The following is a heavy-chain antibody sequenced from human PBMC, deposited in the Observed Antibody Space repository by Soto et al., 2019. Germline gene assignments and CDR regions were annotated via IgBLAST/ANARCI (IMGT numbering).Heavy chain of an antibody. CDR3: ARVDGSGTYGMDV. J-gene: IGHJ6*02. CDR2: INPNSGGT. V-gene: IGHV1-2*04. D-gene: IGHD3-10*01. CDR1: GYTFTGYY. Sequence: ASVKVSCKASGYTFTGYYMHWVRQAPGQGLEWMGWINPNSGGTNYAQKFQGWVTMTRDTSISTAYMELSSLRSEDTAVYYCARVDGSGTYGMDVWGQGTTVTVSS.